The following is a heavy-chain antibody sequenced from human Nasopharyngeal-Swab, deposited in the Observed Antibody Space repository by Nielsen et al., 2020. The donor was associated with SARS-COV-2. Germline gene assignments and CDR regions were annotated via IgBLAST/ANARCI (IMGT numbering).Heavy chain of an antibody. V-gene: IGHV3-21*01. J-gene: IGHJ3*02. CDR3: AREPTYSSGWYGDAFDI. CDR2: ISSSNSYI. Sequence: GESLKISCAASGFTFSTYSMSWVRQAPGRGLEWVSSISSSNSYIYYADSVKGRFTISRDNTKNSLYLQMNSLRVEDTAVYYCAREPTYSSGWYGDAFDIWGQGTMVTVYS. CDR1: GFTFSTYS. D-gene: IGHD6-19*01.